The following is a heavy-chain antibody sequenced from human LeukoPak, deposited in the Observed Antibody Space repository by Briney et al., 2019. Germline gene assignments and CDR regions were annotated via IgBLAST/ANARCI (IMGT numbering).Heavy chain of an antibody. CDR2: LYDVGTT. Sequence: PGGSLRHSCVVSGISVANNYMSWLPAAPGEGLEWVSVLYDVGTTYCAESVKGRVTISRDNTKNTLYLQMNGLRVEDTAVYYCARLETTSDSDWFDAWGQGTLVTVSS. D-gene: IGHD5-24*01. CDR3: ARLETTSDSDWFDA. CDR1: GISVANNY. V-gene: IGHV3-66*04. J-gene: IGHJ5*02.